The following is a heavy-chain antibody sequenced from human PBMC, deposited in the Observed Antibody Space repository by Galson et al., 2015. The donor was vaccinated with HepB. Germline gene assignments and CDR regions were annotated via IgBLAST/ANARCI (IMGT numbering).Heavy chain of an antibody. V-gene: IGHV3-33*01. Sequence: SLRLSCAASGFTFNSHGMHWVRQAPGKGLEWVAVIWYDGSNKYYADSVKGRFTISRDNSKNTLYLQMNSLRAEDTAVYYCARYCSNTNCSFHYYYYGLDVWGQGTTVTVSS. CDR3: ARYCSNTNCSFHYYYYGLDV. D-gene: IGHD2-2*01. CDR1: GFTFNSHG. J-gene: IGHJ6*02. CDR2: IWYDGSNK.